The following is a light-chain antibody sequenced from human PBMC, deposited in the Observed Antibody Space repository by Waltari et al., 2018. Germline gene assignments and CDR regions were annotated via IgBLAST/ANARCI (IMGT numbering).Light chain of an antibody. CDR3: CSYAGSFTLV. J-gene: IGLJ2*01. V-gene: IGLV2-23*01. Sequence: SALTQPASVSGSPGPSITLPCTGTRSAVGRYNLVSCYQEHPGKAPKPRIYEDSKRPSGVSNRFSGSKSGNTASLTISGLQAEDEADYYCCSYAGSFTLVFGGGTKLTVL. CDR1: RSAVGRYNL. CDR2: EDS.